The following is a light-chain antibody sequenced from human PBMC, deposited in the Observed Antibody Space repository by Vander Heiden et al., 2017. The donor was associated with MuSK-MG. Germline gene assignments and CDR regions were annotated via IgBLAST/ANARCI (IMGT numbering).Light chain of an antibody. CDR3: SSYAGSNNLGV. V-gene: IGLV2-8*01. J-gene: IGLJ1*01. CDR1: SSDVGGYNY. Sequence: QSALTQPPPASGSPGQSVTISCTGTSSDVGGYNYVSWYQQHPGKAPKLMIDEVSKRPSGVPDRFSGSKSGNTASLTVSGLQAEDEADYYCSSYAGSNNLGVFGTGTKVTVL. CDR2: EVS.